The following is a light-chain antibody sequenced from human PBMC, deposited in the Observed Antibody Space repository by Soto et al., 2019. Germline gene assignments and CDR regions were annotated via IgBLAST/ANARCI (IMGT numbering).Light chain of an antibody. CDR1: QSVSNY. J-gene: IGKJ5*01. V-gene: IGKV3-11*01. Sequence: EIVLTQSPATLSLSPGERATFSCRASQSVSNYLAWYQQKPGQAPRLLIYDASNRATGIPARFSGSGSGTDFTLTISSLEPEDFAVYYCQQRSNWPPSTFGQGTRPEIK. CDR3: QQRSNWPPST. CDR2: DAS.